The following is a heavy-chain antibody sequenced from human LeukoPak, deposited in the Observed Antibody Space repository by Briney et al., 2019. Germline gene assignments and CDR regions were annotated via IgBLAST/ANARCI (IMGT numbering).Heavy chain of an antibody. J-gene: IGHJ4*02. D-gene: IGHD2-8*01. Sequence: GGSLRLSCAASGFTFNRFPMHWVRQAPGKGLEWVTLISFDGNNESHTDSVRGRFTVSRDNSKNMLYLQMDSLRVEDTAVYFCAKDGLIRGQGTLVIVSS. CDR1: GFTFNRFP. V-gene: IGHV3-30-3*01. CDR2: ISFDGNNE. CDR3: AKDGLI.